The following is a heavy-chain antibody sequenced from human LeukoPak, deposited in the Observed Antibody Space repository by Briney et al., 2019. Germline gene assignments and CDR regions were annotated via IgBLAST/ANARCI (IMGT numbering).Heavy chain of an antibody. CDR2: ISYDGSNK. CDR1: GFTFSIYG. V-gene: IGHV3-30*18. Sequence: GGSLRLSCAASGFTFSIYGMHWVRQAPGKGLERVAVISYDGSNKYYAESVKGRFTISRDNSKNTLYLQMNSLRAEDTAVYYCAKDLRAVAGSACYFHLWGRGTLVTVSS. D-gene: IGHD6-19*01. CDR3: AKDLRAVAGSACYFHL. J-gene: IGHJ2*01.